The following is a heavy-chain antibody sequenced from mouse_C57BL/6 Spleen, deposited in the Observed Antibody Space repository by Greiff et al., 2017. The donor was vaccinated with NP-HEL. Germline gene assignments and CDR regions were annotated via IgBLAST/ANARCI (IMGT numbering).Heavy chain of an antibody. CDR3: ARYYYAMDY. CDR2: ISYDGSN. V-gene: IGHV3-6*01. CDR1: GYSITSGYY. J-gene: IGHJ4*01. Sequence: VQLQQSGPGLVKPSHSLSLTCSVTGYSITSGYYWNWIRQFPGNKLEWMGYISYDGSNNYNPSLKNRISITRDTSKNQFFLKLNSVTTEDTATYYCARYYYAMDYWGQGTSVTVSS.